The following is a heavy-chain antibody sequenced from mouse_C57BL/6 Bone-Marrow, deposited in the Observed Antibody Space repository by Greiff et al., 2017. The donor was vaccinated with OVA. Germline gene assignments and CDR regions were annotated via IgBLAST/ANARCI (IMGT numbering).Heavy chain of an antibody. V-gene: IGHV1-64*01. J-gene: IGHJ2*01. Sequence: QVQLQQPGAELVKPGASVKLSCKASGYTFTSYWMHWVKQRPGQGLEWIGMIHPNSGSTNYNEKFKSKATLTVDKSSSTAYMQLSSLTSEDSAVYYSARMDLLGLRRGDWGQGTTLTVSS. D-gene: IGHD2-2*01. CDR3: ARMDLLGLRRGD. CDR2: IHPNSGST. CDR1: GYTFTSYW.